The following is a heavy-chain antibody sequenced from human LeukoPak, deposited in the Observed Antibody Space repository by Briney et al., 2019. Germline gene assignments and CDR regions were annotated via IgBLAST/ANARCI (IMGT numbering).Heavy chain of an antibody. D-gene: IGHD3-16*01. J-gene: IGHJ4*02. V-gene: IGHV3-48*04. CDR3: ARDLRSGESY. CDR2: ISSSSSTI. Sequence: GGSLRLSCAVSGFTFSSYSINWVRQAPGKGLEWVSYISSSSSTIYYADSVKGRFTISRDNAKNSLYLQVNSLRAEDTAVYYCARDLRSGESYWGQGTLVTVSS. CDR1: GFTFSSYS.